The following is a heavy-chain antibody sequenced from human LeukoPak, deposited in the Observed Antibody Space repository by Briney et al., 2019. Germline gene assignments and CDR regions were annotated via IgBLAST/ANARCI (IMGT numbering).Heavy chain of an antibody. Sequence: GGSLRLSCAASGFTFSSYSMNWVHQAPGKGLEWVSSISSSSSYIYYADSVKGRFTISRDNAKNSLYLQMNSLRAEDTAVYYCARDPRDYGGNSGFDYWGRGTLVTVSS. D-gene: IGHD4-23*01. CDR3: ARDPRDYGGNSGFDY. CDR2: ISSSSSYI. J-gene: IGHJ4*02. V-gene: IGHV3-21*01. CDR1: GFTFSSYS.